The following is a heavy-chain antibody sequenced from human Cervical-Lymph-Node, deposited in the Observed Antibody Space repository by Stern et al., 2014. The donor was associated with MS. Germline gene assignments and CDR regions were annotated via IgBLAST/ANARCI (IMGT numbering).Heavy chain of an antibody. J-gene: IGHJ4*02. CDR2: ISSSSNYI. Sequence: EVQLLESGGGLVKPGGSLRLSCAASGFMFRTYNMNWVRQAPGKGLEWVSAISSSSNYIYYADSVRGRFTISRDNAKNSLYLQMNSLRAEDTAVYYCARDDELYGLDYWGQGTLVTDSS. D-gene: IGHD2/OR15-2a*01. CDR1: GFMFRTYN. V-gene: IGHV3-21*01. CDR3: ARDDELYGLDY.